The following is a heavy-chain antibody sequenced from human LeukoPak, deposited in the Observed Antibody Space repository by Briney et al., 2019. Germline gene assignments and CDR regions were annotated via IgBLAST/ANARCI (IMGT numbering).Heavy chain of an antibody. D-gene: IGHD6-13*01. Sequence: GGSLRLSCAASGFTFSSYWMSWVRQAPGKGLEWVASINEDGSERHYVDSVKGRFTISRDNAKNSLYLQMNSLRAEDTAVYYCARGPPSSSWGQGTLVTVSS. CDR2: INEDGSER. CDR3: ARGPPSSS. J-gene: IGHJ4*02. CDR1: GFTFSSYW. V-gene: IGHV3-7*01.